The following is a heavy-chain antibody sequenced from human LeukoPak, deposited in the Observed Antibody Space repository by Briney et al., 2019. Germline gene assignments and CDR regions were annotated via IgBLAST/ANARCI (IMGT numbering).Heavy chain of an antibody. CDR2: ISSSSGTI. Sequence: GGPLRLSCAASGFPFSSYSMNWVRKAPGKGLEWVSYISSSSGTIYYADSVKGRFTISRDNAKNSLYLQMNSLRAEDMAVYYCAREDGLTAPFDYWGQGTLVTVSS. D-gene: IGHD5-18*01. V-gene: IGHV3-48*01. J-gene: IGHJ4*02. CDR1: GFPFSSYS. CDR3: AREDGLTAPFDY.